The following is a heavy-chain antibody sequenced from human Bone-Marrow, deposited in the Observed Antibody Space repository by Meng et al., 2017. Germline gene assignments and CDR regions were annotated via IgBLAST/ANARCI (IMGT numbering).Heavy chain of an antibody. CDR2: ISHSGST. J-gene: IGHJ6*02. Sequence: SETLSLTCAVSGDSISSGNWWSWVRQPPGKGLEWIGEISHSGSTNYNVSLQSRVSTSVDKSKNQFSLKLSSVTAADTAVYYCARGYTYYYDSSGYYPDYYYYGMDVWGQGTTVTVSS. D-gene: IGHD3-22*01. CDR1: GDSISSGNW. CDR3: ARGYTYYYDSSGYYPDYYYYGMDV. V-gene: IGHV4-4*02.